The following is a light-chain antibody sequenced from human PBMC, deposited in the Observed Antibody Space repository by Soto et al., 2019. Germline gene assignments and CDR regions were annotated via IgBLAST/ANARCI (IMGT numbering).Light chain of an antibody. CDR3: SSYAGSKTL. CDR2: EVS. V-gene: IGLV2-8*01. CDR1: SCDVGGYNY. J-gene: IGLJ2*01. Sequence: QSVLTQPPSASGSPGQSVTISCTGTSCDVGGYNYVSWYQQHPGKAPKLMIYEVSKRPSGVPDRFSGSKSGNTASLTVSGLQAEDEADYYCSSYAGSKTLFGGGTKLTVL.